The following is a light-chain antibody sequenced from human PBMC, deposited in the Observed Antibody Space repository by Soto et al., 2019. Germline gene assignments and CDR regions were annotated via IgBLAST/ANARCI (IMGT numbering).Light chain of an antibody. V-gene: IGKV1-9*01. CDR3: QQYDNLPFT. CDR2: TAS. CDR1: RGISSF. J-gene: IGKJ3*01. Sequence: IQLTQSPSSLSASVGDRVTVTCRASRGISSFLAWYQLKPGKAPKLLIYTASTLQTGVPSRFSGSGSGTDFTLTISSLQPEDFATYYCQQYDNLPFTFGPGTKVDIK.